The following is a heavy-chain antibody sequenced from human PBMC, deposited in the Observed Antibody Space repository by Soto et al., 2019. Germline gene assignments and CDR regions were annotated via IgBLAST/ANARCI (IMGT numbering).Heavy chain of an antibody. CDR1: GASISSGYYS. V-gene: IGHV4-30-2*01. CDR3: ARSTISTPGGWFDP. D-gene: IGHD3-3*01. Sequence: SETLSLTCTVSGASISSGYYSWNWIRQPPGKGLEWIGYIYHSGATYYSPSFEGQVTISVDRSKNQFSLKLTSVTAADTAVYFCARSTISTPGGWFDPWGQGTLVTVS. CDR2: IYHSGAT. J-gene: IGHJ5*02.